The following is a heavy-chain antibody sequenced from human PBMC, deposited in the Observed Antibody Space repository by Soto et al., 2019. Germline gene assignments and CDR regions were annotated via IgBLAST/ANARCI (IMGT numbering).Heavy chain of an antibody. CDR3: EKVVSGGHLDY. V-gene: IGHV4-59*01. Sequence: SETLSLTCTVSGVSINNYYWTWIRQPPGKRLEWIGAIYYTGSTTYNPSLRSRVTFSVDTSKNQFSLSLTSVTAADTAVYFCEKVVSGGHLDYWGQGTLVTVSS. CDR2: IYYTGST. J-gene: IGHJ4*02. CDR1: GVSINNYY.